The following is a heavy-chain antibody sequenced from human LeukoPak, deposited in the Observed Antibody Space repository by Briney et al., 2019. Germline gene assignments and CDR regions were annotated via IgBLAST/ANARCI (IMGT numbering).Heavy chain of an antibody. J-gene: IGHJ3*02. V-gene: IGHV3-21*01. CDR3: ATSIGRWFGELSGAFDI. Sequence: GGSLRLSCAASGFTFSSYSMNWVRQAPGKGLEWVSSISSSSSYIYYADSVKGRLTIFRDNAKNSLYLQMNSLRAEDTAVYYCATSIGRWFGELSGAFDIWGQGTMVTVSS. D-gene: IGHD3-10*01. CDR2: ISSSSSYI. CDR1: GFTFSSYS.